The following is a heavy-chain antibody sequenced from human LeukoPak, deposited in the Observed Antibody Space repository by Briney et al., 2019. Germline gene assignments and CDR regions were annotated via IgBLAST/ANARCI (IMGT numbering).Heavy chain of an antibody. CDR2: ITPNGGFA. CDR3: AKPHASEIYLPYDN. D-gene: IGHD3-10*01. CDR1: GFLFSDCT. Sequence: GGSLRLSCAASGFLFSDCTMSWLRQAPGEGLQWVSAITPNGGFATYAESVKGRFIISRDNSRNTLYLQMNSLRAEDTAVYDCAKPHASEIYLPYDNWGQGTPVTVSS. J-gene: IGHJ4*02. V-gene: IGHV3-23*01.